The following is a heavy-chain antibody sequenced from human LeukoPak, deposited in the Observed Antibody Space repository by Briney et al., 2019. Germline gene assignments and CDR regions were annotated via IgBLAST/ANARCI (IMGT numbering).Heavy chain of an antibody. Sequence: TSETLSLTCTVSGNSISSGDNYWSWLRQPAGKGLVWIGRIYTSGSTNYNPCLKSRVTISGDTSKNQFSLRLSSVTAADTAVYYCARASYSYDINGWVPFDYWGQGTLVTVSS. J-gene: IGHJ4*02. CDR3: ARASYSYDINGWVPFDY. V-gene: IGHV4-61*02. CDR2: IYTSGST. CDR1: GNSISSGDNY. D-gene: IGHD3-22*01.